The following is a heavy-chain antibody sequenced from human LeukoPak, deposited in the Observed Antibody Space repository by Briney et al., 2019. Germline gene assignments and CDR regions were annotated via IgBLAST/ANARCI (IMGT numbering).Heavy chain of an antibody. J-gene: IGHJ4*02. CDR2: IYYSGST. CDR3: ARHDPKYSSSSNYFDY. CDR1: GGSIGSSSYY. Sequence: PSETLSLTCTVSGGSIGSSSYYWGWIRQPPGKGLEWIGSIYYSGSTSYNPSLKSRVTISVDTSKNRFSLKLSPVTAADTAVYYCARHDPKYSSSSNYFDYWGQGTLVTVSS. V-gene: IGHV4-39*01. D-gene: IGHD6-6*01.